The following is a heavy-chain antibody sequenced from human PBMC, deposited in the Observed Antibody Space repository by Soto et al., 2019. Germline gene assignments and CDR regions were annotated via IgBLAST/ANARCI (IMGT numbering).Heavy chain of an antibody. D-gene: IGHD6-6*01. J-gene: IGHJ4*02. CDR2: ISYRGSNK. V-gene: IGHV3-30*18. CDR3: VKEAHRASRLEY. CDR1: GFTFSDLG. Sequence: QVQLVESGGGVVQPGRSLRLSCAASGFTFSDLGMQWVRQAPGKGLEWVAVISYRGSNKYYADSVKGRFTISRDNSNNMLYVQMDDLRPNDTAIYYCVKEAHRASRLEYWGRGTRVTVSS.